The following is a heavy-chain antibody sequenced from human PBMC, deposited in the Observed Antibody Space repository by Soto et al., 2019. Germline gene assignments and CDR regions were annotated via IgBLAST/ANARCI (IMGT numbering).Heavy chain of an antibody. V-gene: IGHV3-23*01. D-gene: IGHD2-2*01. CDR1: GFTFGSYG. CDR2: ISDRGDST. CDR3: AKRALEWRHCSRPTCYPFDH. J-gene: IGHJ4*02. Sequence: EEQLLESGGGLVQPGGSLRLSCAASGFTFGSYGMSWVRQAPGKGLEWLSGISDRGDSTNYADSVKGRFTISRDNSKNTLYLQMDSLRAEDTALYYCAKRALEWRHCSRPTCYPFDHWGQGTLVIVSS.